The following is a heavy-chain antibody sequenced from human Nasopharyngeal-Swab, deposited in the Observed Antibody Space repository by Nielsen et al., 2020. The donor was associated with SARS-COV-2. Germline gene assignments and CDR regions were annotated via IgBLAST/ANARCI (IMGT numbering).Heavy chain of an antibody. CDR3: ARDRSVGYGMDV. D-gene: IGHD2-15*01. J-gene: IGHJ6*02. V-gene: IGHV3-21*01. CDR1: GFTFSSYS. CDR2: ISSSSSYI. Sequence: GESLKISCAASGFTFSSYSMNWVRQAPGKGLGWVSSISSSSSYIYYADSVKGRFTISRDNAKNSLYLQMNSLRAEDTAVYYCARDRSVGYGMDVWGQGTTVTVSS.